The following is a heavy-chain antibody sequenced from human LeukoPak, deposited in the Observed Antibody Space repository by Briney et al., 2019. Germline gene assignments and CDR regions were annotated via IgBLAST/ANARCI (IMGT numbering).Heavy chain of an antibody. CDR2: ITSSSSYI. Sequence: PGGSLRLSCAASGFTFSTYTMNWVRQAPGKGLEWVSSITSSSSYIAYSDSVKGRFTISRDNAKNSLYLQMNSLRAEDTAVYYCARERSSGLFDYWGQGTLVTVSS. V-gene: IGHV3-21*04. CDR1: GFTFSTYT. CDR3: ARERSSGLFDY. D-gene: IGHD3-22*01. J-gene: IGHJ4*02.